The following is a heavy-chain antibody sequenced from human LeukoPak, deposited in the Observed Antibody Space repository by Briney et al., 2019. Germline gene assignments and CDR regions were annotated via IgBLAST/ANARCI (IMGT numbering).Heavy chain of an antibody. J-gene: IGHJ5*02. Sequence: GGSLRLSCAASGFTFSDYAMTWVRQAPGKGLEWVATISGSGVMTYYADSVKGRFTISRDNSKDTLYLQMNSLRAEDTAVYYCARHSPYYYDSSGYYEYNWFDPWGQGTLVTVSS. D-gene: IGHD3-22*01. V-gene: IGHV3-23*01. CDR2: ISGSGVMT. CDR3: ARHSPYYYDSSGYYEYNWFDP. CDR1: GFTFSDYA.